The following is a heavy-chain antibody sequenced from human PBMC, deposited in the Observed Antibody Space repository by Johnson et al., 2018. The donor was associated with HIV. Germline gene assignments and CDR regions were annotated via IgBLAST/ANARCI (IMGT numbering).Heavy chain of an antibody. J-gene: IGHJ3*02. V-gene: IGHV3-30-3*01. Sequence: QVQLVESGGGLVQPGGSLRLSCAASGFTFSSYAMHWVRQAPGKGLEWVAVISYDGSNKYYADSASGRFTISRDISKNTLYLQMNSLRVEDTAVYYCAKGDYYDSRAAFDIWGQGTMVTVSS. D-gene: IGHD3-22*01. CDR1: GFTFSSYA. CDR2: ISYDGSNK. CDR3: AKGDYYDSRAAFDI.